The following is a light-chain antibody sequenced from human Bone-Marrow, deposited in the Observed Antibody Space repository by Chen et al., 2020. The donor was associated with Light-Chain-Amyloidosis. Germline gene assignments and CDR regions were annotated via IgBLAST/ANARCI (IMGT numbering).Light chain of an antibody. Sequence: SYELTHPPSVSVSPGQTARITCSGDDLPTKYAYWYQQKPGQAPVLVIHRDTERPSGISERFSGSGSGTTATLTISGVQAEDEADYHCQSADSSGTYEVIFGGGTKLTVL. J-gene: IGLJ2*01. CDR2: RDT. V-gene: IGLV3-25*03. CDR3: QSADSSGTYEVI. CDR1: DLPTKY.